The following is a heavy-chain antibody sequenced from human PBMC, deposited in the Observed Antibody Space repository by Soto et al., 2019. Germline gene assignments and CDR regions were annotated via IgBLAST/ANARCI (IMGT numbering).Heavy chain of an antibody. CDR3: ARGARGSPYNWFDP. V-gene: IGHV4-39*01. J-gene: IGHJ5*02. CDR1: GGYISSGTYC. Sequence: SETLSLTCPVSGGYISSGTYCWGWIRQSPGKGLEWIGSIHFTGSTYYNPSLKSRVTLSVDTSKNQFSLKLSAVTAVDTALYYCARGARGSPYNWFDPWGQGTLVTVSS. CDR2: IHFTGST. D-gene: IGHD1-26*01.